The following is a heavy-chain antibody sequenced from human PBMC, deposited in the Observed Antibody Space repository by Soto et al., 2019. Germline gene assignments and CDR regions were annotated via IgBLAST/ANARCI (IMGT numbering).Heavy chain of an antibody. V-gene: IGHV3-21*01. J-gene: IGHJ4*02. CDR2: ISSSSSYI. CDR3: AKTSNSGYDSYFDY. CDR1: GFTFSSYS. D-gene: IGHD5-12*01. Sequence: PGGSLRLSCAASGFTFSSYSMNWVRQAPGKGLEWVSSISSSSSYIYYADSVKGRFTISRDNAKNSLYLQMNSLRAEDTAVYYCAKTSNSGYDSYFDYWGQGTLVTVSS.